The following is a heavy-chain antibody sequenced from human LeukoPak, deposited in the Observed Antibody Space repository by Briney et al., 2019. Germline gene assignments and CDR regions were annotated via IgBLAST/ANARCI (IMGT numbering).Heavy chain of an antibody. D-gene: IGHD5-18*01. CDR1: GFTFSSYA. Sequence: GGSLRLSCAASGFTFSSYAMSWVRQAPGKGLEWVSAISGSGGSTYYADSVKGRFTISRDNSKNTLYLQMNSLRAEDTAVYYCAKEVAGYSYVNPHYYYYYMDVWGKGTTVTVSS. V-gene: IGHV3-23*01. CDR2: ISGSGGST. CDR3: AKEVAGYSYVNPHYYYYYMDV. J-gene: IGHJ6*03.